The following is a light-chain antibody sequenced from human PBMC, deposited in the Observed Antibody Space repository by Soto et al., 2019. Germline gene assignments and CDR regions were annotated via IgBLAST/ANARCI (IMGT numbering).Light chain of an antibody. CDR1: SSDVGSYNL. V-gene: IGLV2-23*02. CDR2: EVS. CDR3: CSYAGSSNVV. J-gene: IGLJ2*01. Sequence: QSALTQPASVSGSPGQSITIYCTGTSSDVGSYNLVSWYQQHPGKAPKLMIYEVSKRPSGVSNRFSGSKSGNTASLTISGLHAEDEADYYCCSYAGSSNVVFGGGTKVTVL.